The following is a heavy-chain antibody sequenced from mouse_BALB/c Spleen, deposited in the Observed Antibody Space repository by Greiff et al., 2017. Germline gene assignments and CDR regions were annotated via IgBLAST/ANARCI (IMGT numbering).Heavy chain of an antibody. CDR1: GYAFSSSW. CDR2: IYPGDGDT. Sequence: VKLQESGPELVKPGASVKISCKASGYAFSSSWMNWVKQRPGQGLEWIGRIYPGDGDTNYNGKFKGKATLTADKSSSTAYMQLSSLTSVDSAVYFCARDGNPNYAMDYWGQGTSVTVSS. CDR3: ARDGNPNYAMDY. J-gene: IGHJ4*01. V-gene: IGHV1-82*01. D-gene: IGHD2-1*01.